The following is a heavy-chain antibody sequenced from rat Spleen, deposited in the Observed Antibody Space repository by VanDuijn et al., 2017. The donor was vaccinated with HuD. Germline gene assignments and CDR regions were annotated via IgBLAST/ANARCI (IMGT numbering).Heavy chain of an antibody. D-gene: IGHD1-1*01. J-gene: IGHJ1*01. CDR3: ATVGTVEYWFFDF. CDR1: GFTFSNYG. V-gene: IGHV5-29*01. Sequence: EVQLVESDGGLVQPGRSLKLSCAASGFTFSNYGMAWVRQAPTKGLEWVATLSYDGITTYYRDSVKGRFTISRDNAKRTLFLQMDSLRSDDTATYYCATVGTVEYWFFDFWGPGTMVTVSS. CDR2: LSYDGITT.